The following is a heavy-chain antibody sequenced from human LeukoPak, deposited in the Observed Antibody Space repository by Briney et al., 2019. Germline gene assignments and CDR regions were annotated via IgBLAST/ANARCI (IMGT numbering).Heavy chain of an antibody. J-gene: IGHJ4*02. Sequence: PGGSLRLSCAASGFTFSSYAMSWVRQAPGKGLEWVAFIRYDGSNKYYADSVKGRFTISRDNSKNTLYLQMNSLRAEDTAVYYCAKRLTSSPAVDYWGQGTLVTVSS. CDR1: GFTFSSYA. V-gene: IGHV3-30*02. CDR2: IRYDGSNK. D-gene: IGHD2-2*01. CDR3: AKRLTSSPAVDY.